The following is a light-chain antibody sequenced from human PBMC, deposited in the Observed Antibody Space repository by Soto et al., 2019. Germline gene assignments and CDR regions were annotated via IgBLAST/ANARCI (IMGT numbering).Light chain of an antibody. CDR2: EGS. CDR1: SSDVGSDNL. J-gene: IGLJ2*01. CDR3: CSYAGSSTAI. V-gene: IGLV2-23*01. Sequence: QSALTQPASVSGSPGQSITISCTGTSSDVGSDNLVSWYQQHPGKAPKLMIYEGSKRPSGVSNRFSGSKSGNTASLTISGLQAEDEADYHCCSYAGSSTAIFGGGTKVTVL.